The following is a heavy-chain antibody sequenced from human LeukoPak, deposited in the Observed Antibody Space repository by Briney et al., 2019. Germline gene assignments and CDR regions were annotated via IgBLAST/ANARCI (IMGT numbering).Heavy chain of an antibody. V-gene: IGHV4-61*01. CDR1: GGSVSSGSYY. CDR3: ARGSIYYYGSAIFDY. Sequence: SETLSLTCTVSGGSVSSGSYYWNWIRQPPGKGLEWIGYIYYSGSTNYNPSLKSRVTISVDTSKNQFSLKLSSVTAADTAVYYCARGSIYYYGSAIFDYWGQGTLVTVSS. D-gene: IGHD3-10*01. CDR2: IYYSGST. J-gene: IGHJ4*02.